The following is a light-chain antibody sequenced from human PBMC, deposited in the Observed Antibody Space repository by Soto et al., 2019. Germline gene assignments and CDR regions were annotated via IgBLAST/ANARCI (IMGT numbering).Light chain of an antibody. J-gene: IGKJ4*01. V-gene: IGKV3-20*01. CDR2: GAS. CDR1: QSVRTSY. Sequence: EIVLTQSPGTLSLSPGERATLSCRASQSVRTSYFAWYQQKPGQAPRLLIFGASSRATGIPDRFSGSGSGTDFTLTISRLEPEDFALYYCQQYGNSPLTFGGGTKVEIK. CDR3: QQYGNSPLT.